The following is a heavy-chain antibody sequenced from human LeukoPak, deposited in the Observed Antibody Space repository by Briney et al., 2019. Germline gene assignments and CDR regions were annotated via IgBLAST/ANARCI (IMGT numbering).Heavy chain of an antibody. Sequence: PGRSLRLSCAASGFTFSSYAMHWVRQAPGKGLEWVAVISYDGSNKYYADSVKGRFTISRDNSKNTLYLQMNSLRAEDTAVDYCARDPRQLERIGFDYWGQGTLVTVSS. CDR1: GFTFSSYA. J-gene: IGHJ4*02. CDR2: ISYDGSNK. D-gene: IGHD1-1*01. V-gene: IGHV3-30*04. CDR3: ARDPRQLERIGFDY.